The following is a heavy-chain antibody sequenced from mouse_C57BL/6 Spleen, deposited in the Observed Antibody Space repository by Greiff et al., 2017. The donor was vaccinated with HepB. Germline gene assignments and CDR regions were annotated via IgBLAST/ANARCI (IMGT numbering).Heavy chain of an antibody. CDR3: ARSWVTAVVAHWYFDV. CDR1: GYTFTDYN. J-gene: IGHJ1*03. D-gene: IGHD1-1*01. V-gene: IGHV1-18*01. CDR2: INPNNGGT. Sequence: VQLQQSGPELVKPRASVKIPCKASGYTFTDYNMDWVKQSHGKSLEWIGDINPNNGGTIYNQKFKGKATLTVDKSSSTAYMELRSLTSEDTAVYYCARSWVTAVVAHWYFDVWGTGTTVTVSS.